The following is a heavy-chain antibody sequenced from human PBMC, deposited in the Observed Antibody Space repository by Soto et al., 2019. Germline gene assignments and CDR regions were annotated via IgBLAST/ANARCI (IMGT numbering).Heavy chain of an antibody. V-gene: IGHV1-46*01. CDR1: GYTFTSYY. Sequence: ASVKVSCKASGYTFTSYYMHWVRQAPGQGLEWMGIINPSGGSTSYAQKFQGRVTMTRDTSTSTVYMELSSLRSEDTAVYYCARVRVEGCSGGSCYSHLVPQSPWGQGTLVTVSS. D-gene: IGHD2-15*01. J-gene: IGHJ5*02. CDR2: INPSGGST. CDR3: ARVRVEGCSGGSCYSHLVPQSP.